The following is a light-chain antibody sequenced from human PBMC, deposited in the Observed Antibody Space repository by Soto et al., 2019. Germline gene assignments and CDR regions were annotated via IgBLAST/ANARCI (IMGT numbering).Light chain of an antibody. CDR2: DVN. Sequence: QSALTQPASASGSPGQSVTISCTGTSSDVGGYNYVSWYQQHPGKAPKVLIYDVNKRPSGVPDRFSGSKSGNTASLTVSGLQPDDDADYYCSSHAGSNSPFVFGTGTKVTVL. V-gene: IGLV2-8*01. CDR1: SSDVGGYNY. CDR3: SSHAGSNSPFV. J-gene: IGLJ1*01.